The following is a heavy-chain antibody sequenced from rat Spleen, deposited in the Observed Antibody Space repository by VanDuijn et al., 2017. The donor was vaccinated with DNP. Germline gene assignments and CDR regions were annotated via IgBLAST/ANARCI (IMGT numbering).Heavy chain of an antibody. CDR2: LSYNGGTP. V-gene: IGHV5-22*01. J-gene: IGHJ3*01. Sequence: EVLLVESDGGLVQPGRSLKLSCAVSGFTFSDYYMAWVRQAPAKGLEWVATLSYNGGTPYYRDSVKGRFTISRDNAKSTVYLQMNSLRSEDTATYYCARQELRRTYWFAYWGQGTLVTVSS. CDR3: ARQELRRTYWFAY. D-gene: IGHD1-11*01. CDR1: GFTFSDYY.